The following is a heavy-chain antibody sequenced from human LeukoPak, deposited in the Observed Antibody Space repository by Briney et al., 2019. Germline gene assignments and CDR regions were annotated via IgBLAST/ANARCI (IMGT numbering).Heavy chain of an antibody. CDR1: GFTFSDHS. V-gene: IGHV3-48*04. CDR3: ARDYYGSGWYGDY. CDR2: ISSGSSNI. J-gene: IGHJ4*02. D-gene: IGHD6-19*01. Sequence: PGGSLRLSCAASGFTFSDHSMNWVRQAPGKGPEWLSYISSGSSNIEYADSVKGRFTLSRDNAKNSLFLQMNSLRAEDTAVYYCARDYYGSGWYGDYWGQGTLVTVSS.